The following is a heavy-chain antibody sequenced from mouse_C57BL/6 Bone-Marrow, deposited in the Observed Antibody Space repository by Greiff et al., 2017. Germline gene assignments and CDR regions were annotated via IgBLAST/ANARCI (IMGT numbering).Heavy chain of an antibody. V-gene: IGHV1-64*01. D-gene: IGHD4-1*01. J-gene: IGHJ3*01. CDR1: GYTFTSYW. Sequence: QVQLQQPGAELVKPGASVKLSCTASGYTFTSYWMHWVKQRPGQGLEWIGMIHPNSGGTNYNEKFKSKATLTVDTSSSTSYLQLSSLTSEDSAVYDGARGGKLGRWFDYWGKGTLVTVSA. CDR2: IHPNSGGT. CDR3: ARGGKLGRWFDY.